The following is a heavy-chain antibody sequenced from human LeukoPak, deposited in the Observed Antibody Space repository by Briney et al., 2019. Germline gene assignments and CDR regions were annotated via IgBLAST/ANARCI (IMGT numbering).Heavy chain of an antibody. J-gene: IGHJ5*02. Sequence: GGSLRLSCAASGFTFDDYGMSWVRQAPGKGLEWVSYISSSGVTIHYADSVKGRFTISRDNAKNSLYLQMNSLRVEDTGIYYCARGLYATWGQGTLVTVSS. D-gene: IGHD2-8*01. V-gene: IGHV3-48*03. CDR2: ISSSGVTI. CDR1: GFTFDDYG. CDR3: ARGLYAT.